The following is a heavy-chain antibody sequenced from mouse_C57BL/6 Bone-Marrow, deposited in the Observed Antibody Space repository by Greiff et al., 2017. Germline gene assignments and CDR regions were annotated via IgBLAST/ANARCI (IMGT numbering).Heavy chain of an antibody. CDR2: ISDGGSYT. Sequence: EVMLVESGGGLVKPGGSLKLSCAASGFTFSSYAMSWVRQTPEKRLEWVATISDGGSYTYYPDNVKGRFTISRDNAKNNLYLQMSHLKSEDTAMYYCARGTRGFDYWGQGTTLTVSS. CDR3: ARGTRGFDY. D-gene: IGHD3-1*01. CDR1: GFTFSSYA. V-gene: IGHV5-4*03. J-gene: IGHJ2*01.